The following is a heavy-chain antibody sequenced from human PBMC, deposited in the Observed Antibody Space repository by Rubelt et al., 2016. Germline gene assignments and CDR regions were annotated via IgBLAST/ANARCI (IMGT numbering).Heavy chain of an antibody. CDR1: GFTFTDYY. J-gene: IGHJ4*02. CDR2: VYYSGST. Sequence: GLVKPEGSLRLSCAASGFTFTDYYISWIRQAPGKGLEWIGSVYYSGSTYYNPSLKSRVTISIDTSKNQFSLKLSSVTAADTAVYYCARGRTKGYWGQGTLCTVSS. V-gene: IGHV4-38-2*01. D-gene: IGHD2-8*01. CDR3: ARGRTKGY.